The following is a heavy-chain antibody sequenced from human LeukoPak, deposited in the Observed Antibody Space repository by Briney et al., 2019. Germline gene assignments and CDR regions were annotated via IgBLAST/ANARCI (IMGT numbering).Heavy chain of an antibody. CDR3: ARETLLDY. J-gene: IGHJ4*02. CDR2: ISSGSSTI. V-gene: IGHV3-48*01. Sequence: PGGPLRLSCAASGFTFSSYSMNWVRQAPGKGLKWVSYISSGSSTISYADSVKGRFTISRDNAKNSLYLQMNSLRAEDTAVYYCARETLLDYWGQGTLVTVSS. CDR1: GFTFSSYS.